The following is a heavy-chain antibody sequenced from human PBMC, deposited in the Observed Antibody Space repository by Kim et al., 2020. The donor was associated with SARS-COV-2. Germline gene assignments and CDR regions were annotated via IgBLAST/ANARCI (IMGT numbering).Heavy chain of an antibody. CDR3: TNVRGWDKGAGDSDS. CDR2: SRREDGDQ. V-gene: IGHV3-23*01. J-gene: IGHJ5*01. CDR1: GFTFSTYA. Sequence: GGSLRLSCAASGFTFSTYAMSWVRQAPGKGLEWVAVSRREDGDQYYADSVKGRFTVSRDNARYTLYLQMNNLRSEDTAVYFCTNVRGWDKGAGDSDSW. D-gene: IGHD1-26*01.